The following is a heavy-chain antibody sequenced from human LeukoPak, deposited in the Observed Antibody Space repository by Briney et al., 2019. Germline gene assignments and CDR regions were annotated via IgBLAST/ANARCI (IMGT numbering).Heavy chain of an antibody. V-gene: IGHV4-31*03. CDR2: INHSGST. J-gene: IGHJ3*02. CDR3: ARDLVTVTKGFDI. CDR1: GGSISSGASD. Sequence: SQTLSLTCTVSGGSISSGASDWGWIRQHPKRGLEWVGYINHSGSTNYNPSLKSRVTISIDTSKNQFSLKLSSVTAADTAVYYCARDLVTVTKGFDIWGQGTMVSVSS. D-gene: IGHD4-17*01.